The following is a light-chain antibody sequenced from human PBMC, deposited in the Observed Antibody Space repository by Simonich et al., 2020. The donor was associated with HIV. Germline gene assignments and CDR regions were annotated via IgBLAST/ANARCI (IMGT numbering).Light chain of an antibody. V-gene: IGKV2-28*01. CDR1: RSLILSNGYDS. CDR3: MQALQTPFT. CDR2: LGS. J-gene: IGKJ3*01. Sequence: DILMTQSPLSLPVTPGEPASISCRSIRSLILSNGYDSLDWYLQKPGQSQQLLIYLGSNRASGVPDRFSGSGSGTDFTLKISRVEAEDVGVYYCMQALQTPFTFGPGTKVDIK.